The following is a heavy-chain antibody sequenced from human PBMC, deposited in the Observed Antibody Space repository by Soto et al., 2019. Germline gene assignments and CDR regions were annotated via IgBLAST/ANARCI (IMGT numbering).Heavy chain of an antibody. J-gene: IGHJ4*02. Sequence: NPSETLSLTCTVSGGSISSYYWSWIRQPAGKGLEWIGRIYTSGSTNYNPSLKSRVTMSVDTSKNQFSLKLSSVTAADTAVYYCARACSSNSCYDVFDYWGQGTQVTVSS. CDR1: GGSISSYY. D-gene: IGHD2-2*01. CDR3: ARACSSNSCYDVFDY. V-gene: IGHV4-4*07. CDR2: IYTSGST.